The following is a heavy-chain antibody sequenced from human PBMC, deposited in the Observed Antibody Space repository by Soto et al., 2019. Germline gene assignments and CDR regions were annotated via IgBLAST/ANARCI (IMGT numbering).Heavy chain of an antibody. CDR1: GGTFSSYA. CDR2: IIPIFGTA. J-gene: IGHJ4*02. Sequence: QVQLVQSGAEVKKPGSSVKVSCKASGGTFSSYAISWVRQAPGQGLEWMGGIIPIFGTANYAQKFQGRVTITADENPXXAYMELSSRRPEDTAVYYCARDWVGATTVAPSFDYWGQGTLVTVSS. D-gene: IGHD1-26*01. V-gene: IGHV1-69*12. CDR3: ARDWVGATTVAPSFDY.